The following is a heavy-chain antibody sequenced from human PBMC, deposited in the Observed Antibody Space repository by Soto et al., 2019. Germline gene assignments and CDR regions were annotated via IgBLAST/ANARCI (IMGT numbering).Heavy chain of an antibody. CDR1: GFPFSSYA. V-gene: IGHV3-30-3*01. CDR2: ISYDGSNT. J-gene: IGHJ4*02. CDR3: ARSRGGDGYNPLDY. D-gene: IGHD2-21*01. Sequence: GGSLRLSCAASGFPFSSYAIHWVRQAPGKGLEWVAFISYDGSNTYYADSVRGRFSVSRDNSNNTLDLQMNSLRAEDTAVYYCARSRGGDGYNPLDYWGQGTLVTVSS.